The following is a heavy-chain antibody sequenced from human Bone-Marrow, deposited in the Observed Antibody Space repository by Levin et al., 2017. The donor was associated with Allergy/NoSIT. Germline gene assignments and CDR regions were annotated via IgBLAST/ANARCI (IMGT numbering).Heavy chain of an antibody. CDR1: GFTFSSYG. CDR3: ARDQTRGSGRFDY. CDR2: IWYDGSNK. J-gene: IGHJ4*02. V-gene: IGHV3-33*01. D-gene: IGHD6-19*01. Sequence: GESLKISCAASGFTFSSYGMHWVRQAPGKGLEWVAVIWYDGSNKYYADSVKGRFTISRDNSKNTLYLQMNSLRAEDTAVYYCARDQTRGSGRFDYWGQGTLVTVSS.